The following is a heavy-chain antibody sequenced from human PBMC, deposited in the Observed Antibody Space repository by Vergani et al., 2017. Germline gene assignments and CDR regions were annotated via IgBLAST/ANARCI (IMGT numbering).Heavy chain of an antibody. CDR1: GYSFTSYW. V-gene: IGHV5-10-1*03. D-gene: IGHD3-10*01. Sequence: EVQLVQSGAEVKKPGESLRISCKGSGYSFTSYWISWVRQMPGKGLEWMGRIDHSDSYTNYSPSFQGHVTISADKSISTAYLQWSSLKASDTAMYYCARAPYYYGPVSSFAIWGQGTMVTVSS. CDR2: IDHSDSYT. J-gene: IGHJ3*02. CDR3: ARAPYYYGPVSSFAI.